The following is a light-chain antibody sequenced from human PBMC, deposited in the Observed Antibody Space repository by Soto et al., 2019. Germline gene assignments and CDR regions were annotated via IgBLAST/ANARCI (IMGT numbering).Light chain of an antibody. CDR2: AAS. J-gene: IGKJ2*01. CDR3: QQSYSTHYT. CDR1: QSISTY. Sequence: DIQMTQPPSSLSSSVGDRVTITCRASQSISTYLNWYQHKPGKAPKGLIYAASSLQSGGPPRFSGSGSGTDFTLTISSLQPEDFATYYCQQSYSTHYTFGQGTKLEIK. V-gene: IGKV1-39*01.